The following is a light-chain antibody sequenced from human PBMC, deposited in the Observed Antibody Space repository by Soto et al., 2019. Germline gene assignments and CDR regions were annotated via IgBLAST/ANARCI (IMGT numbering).Light chain of an antibody. V-gene: IGLV3-21*02. CDR2: GDT. CDR3: QVWDSSSDHHV. CDR1: NIASKN. Sequence: SYELTQPPSVSVAPGQTATITCGGNNIASKNVHWYQQKPGQAPLLGVYGDTDRPSGIPERISGSNSGNTATLTIRGVEAGDEADYYCQVWDSSSDHHVFGTGTKLTVL. J-gene: IGLJ1*01.